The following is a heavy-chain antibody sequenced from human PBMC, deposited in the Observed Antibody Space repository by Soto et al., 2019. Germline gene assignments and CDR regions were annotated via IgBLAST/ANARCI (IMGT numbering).Heavy chain of an antibody. Sequence: ASVKVSCKVSGYTLTELSMHWVRQAPGKGLEWMGGFDPEDGETIYAQKFQGRVTMTGDTSTDTAYMELSSLRSEDTAVYYCATEEFVDLSRTYYFDYWGQGTLVTVSS. D-gene: IGHD2-21*01. CDR1: GYTLTELS. CDR3: ATEEFVDLSRTYYFDY. J-gene: IGHJ4*02. V-gene: IGHV1-24*01. CDR2: FDPEDGET.